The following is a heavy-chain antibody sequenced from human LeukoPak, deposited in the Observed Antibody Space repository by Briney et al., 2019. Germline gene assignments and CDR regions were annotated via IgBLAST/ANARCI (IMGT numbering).Heavy chain of an antibody. CDR3: ARDQGGERWFDP. CDR1: GFIFSGYS. J-gene: IGHJ5*02. Sequence: GGSLRLSCAASGFIFSGYSMNWVRQAPGKGLECVSSISSGSSFIYYADSVKGRFTVSRDNAKNSLYLQMNSLRAEDTAVYYCARDQGGERWFDPWGQGTLVTVSS. D-gene: IGHD1-26*01. V-gene: IGHV3-21*01. CDR2: ISSGSSFI.